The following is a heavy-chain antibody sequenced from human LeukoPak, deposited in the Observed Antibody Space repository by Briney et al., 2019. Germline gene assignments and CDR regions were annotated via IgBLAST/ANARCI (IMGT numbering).Heavy chain of an antibody. J-gene: IGHJ1*01. D-gene: IGHD3-10*01. Sequence: GGSLRLSCAASGFTFSTYAMDWVRQAPGKRLEWVSTFRGSGDNTYYADSVKGRFIISRDNSNNMLYLQMNSLRAEDTAIYYRAKGRDGSGTYYSSSQYWGQGTLVTVSS. CDR2: FRGSGDNT. CDR1: GFTFSTYA. V-gene: IGHV3-23*01. CDR3: AKGRDGSGTYYSSSQY.